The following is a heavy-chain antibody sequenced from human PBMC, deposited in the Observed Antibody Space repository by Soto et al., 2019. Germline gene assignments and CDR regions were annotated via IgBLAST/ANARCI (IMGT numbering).Heavy chain of an antibody. CDR1: GYIFSTFG. CDR2: IRGYHGNT. D-gene: IGHD6-13*01. V-gene: IGHV1-18*01. CDR3: AEDEAFSSSWYAMDV. J-gene: IGHJ6*02. Sequence: QAQLVQSGAEVKKPGASVRVSCKASGYIFSTFGITWARQAPGQGLERVGWIRGYHGNTDDGRKLQGRVNMAIYASTSTAYMDLRRLRPDDQAVYYCAEDEAFSSSWYAMDVWGQGTTVT.